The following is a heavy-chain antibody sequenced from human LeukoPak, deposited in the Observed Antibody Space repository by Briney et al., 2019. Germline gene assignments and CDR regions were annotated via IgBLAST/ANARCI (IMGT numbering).Heavy chain of an antibody. CDR1: GYTFTSYG. D-gene: IGHD2-2*01. CDR3: ARARGVIIPAADDFDI. V-gene: IGHV1-18*01. J-gene: IGHJ3*02. Sequence: GASVKVSCMACGYTFTSYGISWVRQAPGQGLEWMGWISAYNGNTNYAQKLQGRVTMTTDTSTSTAYMELRSLRSDDTAVYYCARARGVIIPAADDFDIWGQGTMVTVSS. CDR2: ISAYNGNT.